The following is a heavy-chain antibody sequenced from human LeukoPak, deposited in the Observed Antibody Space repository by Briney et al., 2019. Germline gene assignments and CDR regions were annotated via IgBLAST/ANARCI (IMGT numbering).Heavy chain of an antibody. CDR1: GESLTGYC. V-gene: IGHV4-34*01. Sequence: SETQSLTCAVYGESLTGYCWIWIRQPPGKGLEWIGEINHFGSTNYNPSLKSRATISADTSKNQFSLKLTSVTAADTAVYYCARAICPIVVLPSAPPHTPPGDWGQGTLVTVSS. CDR3: ARAICPIVVLPSAPPHTPPGD. D-gene: IGHD2-15*01. J-gene: IGHJ4*02. CDR2: INHFGST.